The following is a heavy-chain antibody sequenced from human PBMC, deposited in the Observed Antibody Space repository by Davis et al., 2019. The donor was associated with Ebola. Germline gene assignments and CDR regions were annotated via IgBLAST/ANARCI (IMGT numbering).Heavy chain of an antibody. D-gene: IGHD1-1*01. CDR1: GYTFTSYG. J-gene: IGHJ4*02. V-gene: IGHV1-18*01. CDR3: ARARLRTTGTTDHFDY. Sequence: AASVKVSCKASGYTFTSYGISWVRQAPGQGLEWMGWISAYNGNTNYAQKLQGRVTMTTDTSTSTAYMELRSLRSDDTAVYYCARARLRTTGTTDHFDYWGQGTLATVSS. CDR2: ISAYNGNT.